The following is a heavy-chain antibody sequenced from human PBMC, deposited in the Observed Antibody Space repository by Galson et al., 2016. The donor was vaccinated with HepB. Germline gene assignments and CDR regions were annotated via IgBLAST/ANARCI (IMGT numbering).Heavy chain of an antibody. V-gene: IGHV1-69*13. CDR1: GGTFSNCA. Sequence: SVKVSCKASGGTFSNCAVSWVRQAPGQGLEWMGGIIPIFGTANHAQKFQGRVTITADESTSTVYMQLSSLRSEDTAVYYCATAPYSSGWYNYYYGMDVWGQGSTVTVSS. CDR2: IIPIFGTA. CDR3: ATAPYSSGWYNYYYGMDV. D-gene: IGHD6-19*01. J-gene: IGHJ6*02.